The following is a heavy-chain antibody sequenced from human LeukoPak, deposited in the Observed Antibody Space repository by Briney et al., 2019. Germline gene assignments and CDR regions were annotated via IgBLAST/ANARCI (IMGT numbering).Heavy chain of an antibody. CDR2: IYYSGST. CDR1: GGSISSGGYY. D-gene: IGHD1-26*01. CDR3: ARGDFNLRRNELYFDY. J-gene: IGHJ4*02. Sequence: PSETLSLTCTVSGGSISSGGYYWSWIRQHPGKGLEWIGYIYYSGSTYYNPSLKSRVTISVDTSKNQFSLKLSSVTAADTAVYYCARGDFNLRRNELYFDYWGQGTLVTVSS. V-gene: IGHV4-31*03.